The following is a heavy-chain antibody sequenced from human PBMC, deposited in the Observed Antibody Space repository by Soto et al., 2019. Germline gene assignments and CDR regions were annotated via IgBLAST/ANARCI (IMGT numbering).Heavy chain of an antibody. D-gene: IGHD1-7*01. J-gene: IGHJ4*01. CDR3: AKDSCGANWNCCFDY. CDR1: GLTFSSYA. Sequence: GGSLRLSCAASGLTFSSYAMSWVRQAPGKGLEWVSGIRGSGDSTYYADSVKGRFTISRDNSKNTLDLQMNSLRAEDTAIYYCAKDSCGANWNCCFDYWGHGTLVTVSS. V-gene: IGHV3-23*01. CDR2: IRGSGDST.